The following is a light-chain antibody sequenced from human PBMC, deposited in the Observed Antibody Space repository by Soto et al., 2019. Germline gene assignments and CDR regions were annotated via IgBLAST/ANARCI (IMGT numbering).Light chain of an antibody. Sequence: DIQMTQSPSTLSASVGDRVTITCRASQSISSWLAWYQQKPGKAPKLLIYDASSLESGVPSRFSGSGSGTEFTITISSLQPDDFATYYCQRYNSWTFGQGTKVEIK. V-gene: IGKV1-5*01. CDR2: DAS. J-gene: IGKJ1*01. CDR3: QRYNSWT. CDR1: QSISSW.